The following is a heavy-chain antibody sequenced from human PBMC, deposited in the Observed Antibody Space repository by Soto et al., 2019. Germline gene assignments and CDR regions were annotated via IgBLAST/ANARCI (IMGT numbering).Heavy chain of an antibody. V-gene: IGHV3-9*01. J-gene: IGHJ3*02. CDR3: AKDRVSGTNDAFDI. CDR1: GFTFDDYA. CDR2: ISWNSGSI. D-gene: IGHD1-26*01. Sequence: EVQLVESGGGLVQPGRSLRLSCAASGFTFDDYAMHWVRQAPGKGLEWVSGISWNSGSIGYADSVKGRFTISRDNAKNSLYLQMNSLRAEDTALYYCAKDRVSGTNDAFDIWGQGTMVTGSS.